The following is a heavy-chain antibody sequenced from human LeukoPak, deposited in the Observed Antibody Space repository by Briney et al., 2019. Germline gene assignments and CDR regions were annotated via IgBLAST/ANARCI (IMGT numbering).Heavy chain of an antibody. CDR3: ARDISSWYFDL. CDR1: GFIFSNYG. V-gene: IGHV3-33*01. J-gene: IGHJ2*01. D-gene: IGHD3-16*02. Sequence: GRSLRLSCAASGFIFSNYGVHWVRQAPGKGLEWVAVIWYDGSKKDYADSVKGRFTISRDNSQNTLYLQMNSLRAEDTAVYYCARDISSWYFDLWGRGTLVTVSS. CDR2: IWYDGSKK.